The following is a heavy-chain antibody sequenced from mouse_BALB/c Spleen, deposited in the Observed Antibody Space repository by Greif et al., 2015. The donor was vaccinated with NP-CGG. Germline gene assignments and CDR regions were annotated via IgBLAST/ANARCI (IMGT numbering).Heavy chain of an antibody. CDR3: AGGRYAYAMDY. J-gene: IGHJ4*01. Sequence: VQRVESGAELVKPGASVKLSCKASGYTFTSYWMHWVKQRPGQGLEWIGEIDPSDSYTNYNQKYKGKATLTVDKSSSTAYMRLSSLTSEDSAVYYCAGGRYAYAMDYWGQGTSVTVSS. CDR2: IDPSDSYT. D-gene: IGHD2-14*01. CDR1: GYTFTSYW. V-gene: IGHV1-69*02.